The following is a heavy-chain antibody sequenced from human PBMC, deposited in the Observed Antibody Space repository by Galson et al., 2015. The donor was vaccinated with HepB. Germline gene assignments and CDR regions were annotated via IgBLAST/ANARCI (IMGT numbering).Heavy chain of an antibody. CDR2: IKSKTDGGTT. V-gene: IGHV3-15*01. CDR3: TTGKWYYYRH. CDR1: GLTFSNAW. D-gene: IGHD3-10*01. Sequence: SPRLSSAAAGLTFSNAWLLWARQAPGKGLEWVGRIKSKTDGGTTDYAAPVKGRFTISRDDSKNTLYLQMNSLKTEDTAVYYCTTGKWYYYRHWGQGTLVTVSS. J-gene: IGHJ4*02.